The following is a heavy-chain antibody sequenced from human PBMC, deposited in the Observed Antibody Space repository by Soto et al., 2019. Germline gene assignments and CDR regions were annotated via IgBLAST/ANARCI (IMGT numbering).Heavy chain of an antibody. CDR3: ARHEAGWYFDS. Sequence: XATLSLTCTVCRGCISSGTNYWAWIRQPPGKGLEWIANIYYSGSTFYNPSLKSRVTISLDTSKNQFSLKLRSVTAADTAVYSCARHEAGWYFDSCGQGTLVTVSS. J-gene: IGHJ4*02. CDR2: IYYSGST. V-gene: IGHV4-39*01. D-gene: IGHD6-25*01. CDR1: RGCISSGTNY.